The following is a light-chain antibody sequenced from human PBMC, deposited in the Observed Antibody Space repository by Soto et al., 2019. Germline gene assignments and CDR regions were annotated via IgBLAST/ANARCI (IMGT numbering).Light chain of an antibody. J-gene: IGLJ1*01. CDR2: DVS. Sequence: QSALTQPASVSGSPGQSSTISCTGTSSDVGGYNYVSWYQQHPGKAPKLMIYDVSNRPSGVSNRFSGSKSGNTASLTISGLQAEDEADYYCSSYTSSSTLSVFGTGTKVTVL. CDR3: SSYTSSSTLSV. CDR1: SSDVGGYNY. V-gene: IGLV2-14*01.